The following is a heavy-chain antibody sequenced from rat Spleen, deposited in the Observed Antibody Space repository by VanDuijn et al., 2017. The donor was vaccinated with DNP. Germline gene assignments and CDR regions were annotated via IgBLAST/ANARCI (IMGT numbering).Heavy chain of an antibody. V-gene: IGHV5-27*01. D-gene: IGHD1-8*01. J-gene: IGHJ2*01. CDR2: ITASSGTT. Sequence: EVQLEESGGGLVLPGRSLTLSCEASGFTFSDHYMAWVRQAPTKGLEWVATITASSGTTYYRDSVKGRFTISTDNAKNTLYLQMDSLRSEDTATYYCTTDNYSAPFDYWGQGVMVTVSS. CDR3: TTDNYSAPFDY. CDR1: GFTFSDHY.